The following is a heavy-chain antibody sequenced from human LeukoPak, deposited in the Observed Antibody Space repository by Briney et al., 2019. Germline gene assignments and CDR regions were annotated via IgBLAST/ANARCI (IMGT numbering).Heavy chain of an antibody. J-gene: IGHJ4*02. Sequence: SETLSLTCAVSGGSFSGYYWSWIRQPPGKGLEWIGEINHSGSTNYNPSLKSRVTISVDTSKNQFSLKLSSVTAADTAVYYCARTEEDSGYDPSDYWGQGTLVTVSS. CDR1: GGSFSGYY. CDR2: INHSGST. CDR3: ARTEEDSGYDPSDY. V-gene: IGHV4-34*01. D-gene: IGHD3-22*01.